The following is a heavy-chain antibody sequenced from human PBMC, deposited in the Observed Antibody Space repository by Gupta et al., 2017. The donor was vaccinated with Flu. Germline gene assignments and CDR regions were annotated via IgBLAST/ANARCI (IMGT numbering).Heavy chain of an antibody. CDR3: GRTCCGDGCSSHRAFDI. J-gene: IGHJ3*02. D-gene: IGHD2-21*02. CDR1: GFTFMNYL. V-gene: IGHV3-7*01. CDR2: IKQDGSEK. Sequence: EVQLVESGGCLVQPGASIRLSCAASGFTFMNYLMSLVREAPGKWLEWVANIKQDGSEKYYVDSVEGLLSISRDNAKNSLYRQLNSLRAEDTAVYYCGRTCCGDGCSSHRAFDIWGQGTMVTVSS.